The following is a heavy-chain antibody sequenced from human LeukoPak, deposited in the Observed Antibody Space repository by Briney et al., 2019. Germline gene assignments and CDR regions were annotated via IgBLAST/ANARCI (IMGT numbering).Heavy chain of an antibody. J-gene: IGHJ4*01. V-gene: IGHV3-48*03. D-gene: IGHD7-27*01. CDR1: GFTITSYE. Sequence: GGSLRLSCAASGFTITSYEMNWVRQAPGKGLEWISYISRSGSSMYYADSVKGRFTISRDSAKNSLYLQMNSLRAEDTAVYYCAREVSALGNYFDSWGQEPWSPSPQ. CDR2: ISRSGSSM. CDR3: AREVSALGNYFDS.